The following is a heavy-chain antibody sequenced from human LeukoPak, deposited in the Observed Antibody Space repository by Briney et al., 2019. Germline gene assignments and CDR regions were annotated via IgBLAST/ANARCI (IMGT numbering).Heavy chain of an antibody. CDR2: IYYSGST. CDR1: GGSISSGDYY. V-gene: IGHV4-30-4*01. J-gene: IGHJ3*02. CDR3: ASDPDYGDYEGIAFDI. D-gene: IGHD4-17*01. Sequence: PSQTLSLTCTVSGGSISSGDYYWRWIRQPPGTGLEWIGYIYYSGSTYYNPSLKSRVTISVDTSKNQFSLKLSSVTAADTAVYYCASDPDYGDYEGIAFDIWGQGTMVTVSS.